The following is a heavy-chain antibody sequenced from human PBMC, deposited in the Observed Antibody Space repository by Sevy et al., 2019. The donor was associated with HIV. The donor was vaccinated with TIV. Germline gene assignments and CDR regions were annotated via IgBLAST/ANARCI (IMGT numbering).Heavy chain of an antibody. CDR2: ISSSSSTI. D-gene: IGHD1-26*01. J-gene: IGHJ4*02. V-gene: IGHV3-48*02. Sequence: GGSLRLSCAASGFTFSSYSMNWVRQAPGKGLEWVSYISSSSSTIYYADSVKGRFTISRDNAKNSLYLQMNSLRDEDTAVYYCAREKGELHYGGAYYFDYWGQGTLVTVSS. CDR1: GFTFSSYS. CDR3: AREKGELHYGGAYYFDY.